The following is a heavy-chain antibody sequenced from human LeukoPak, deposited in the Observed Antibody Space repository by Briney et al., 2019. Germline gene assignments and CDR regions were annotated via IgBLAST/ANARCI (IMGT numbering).Heavy chain of an antibody. CDR1: GGSISSYY. CDR3: ARARITIFGVVRYFDY. Sequence: SETLSLTCTVSGGSISSYYWSWIRQPPGKGLEWIGYIYYSGSTNYNPSLKSRVTISVDTSKNQFSLNLSSVTAADTAVYYCARARITIFGVVRYFDYWGQGTLVTVSS. CDR2: IYYSGST. D-gene: IGHD3-3*01. V-gene: IGHV4-59*12. J-gene: IGHJ4*02.